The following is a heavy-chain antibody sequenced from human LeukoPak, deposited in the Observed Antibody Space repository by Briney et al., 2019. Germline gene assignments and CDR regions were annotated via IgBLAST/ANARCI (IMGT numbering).Heavy chain of an antibody. D-gene: IGHD6-25*01. CDR1: GFTFDDYA. J-gene: IGHJ4*02. V-gene: IGHV3-43*02. CDR3: ASGPDTAFY. CDR2: ISGDGGST. Sequence: PGGSLRLSCAASGFTFDDYAMHWVRQAPGKGLEWVSLISGDGGSTYYADSVKGRFTISRDNAKNSLYLQMNSLRAEDTAVYYCASGPDTAFYWGQGTLVTVSS.